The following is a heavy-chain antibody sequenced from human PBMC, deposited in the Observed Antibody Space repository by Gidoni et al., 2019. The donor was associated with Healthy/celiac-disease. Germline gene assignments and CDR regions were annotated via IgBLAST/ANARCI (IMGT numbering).Heavy chain of an antibody. D-gene: IGHD1-26*01. CDR2: IYYSGST. J-gene: IGHJ6*02. Sequence: QVQLQESGPGLVKPSETLSLTCTVSGGSISSYYWSWIRQPPGKGLEWIGYIYYSGSTNYNPSLKSRVTISVDTSKNQFSLKLSSVTAADTAVYYCGVGGYYGMDVWGQGTTVTVSS. V-gene: IGHV4-59*01. CDR1: GGSISSYY. CDR3: GVGGYYGMDV.